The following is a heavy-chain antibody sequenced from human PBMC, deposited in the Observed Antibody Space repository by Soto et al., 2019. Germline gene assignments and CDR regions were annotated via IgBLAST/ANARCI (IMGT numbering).Heavy chain of an antibody. CDR3: AKAIVGATNGYYFDY. D-gene: IGHD1-26*01. CDR1: GFTFDDYA. Sequence: EVQLVESGGGLVQPGRSLRLSCAASGFTFDDYAMHWVRQAPGKGLEWVSGISWNSGSIGYADSVKGRFTISRDNAKNSLYLQMSSLRAEDTALYYCAKAIVGATNGYYFDYWGQGTLVTVSS. J-gene: IGHJ4*02. CDR2: ISWNSGSI. V-gene: IGHV3-9*01.